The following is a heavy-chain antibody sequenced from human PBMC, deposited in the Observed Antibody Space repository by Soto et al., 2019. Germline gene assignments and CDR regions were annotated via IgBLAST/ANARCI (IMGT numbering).Heavy chain of an antibody. CDR3: ARAPLVVVTATIIPWFDT. CDR1: GYTFTGYY. Sequence: ASVKVSCKASGYTFTGYYIHWVRQAPGQGVEGVGWINPYSGDTSYARKFPGRVTMTRDTSISSAYMELSRLSSDDPAVYYSARAPLVVVTATIIPWFDTWGQGTLVTVSS. CDR2: INPYSGDT. V-gene: IGHV1-2*02. D-gene: IGHD2-2*02. J-gene: IGHJ5*02.